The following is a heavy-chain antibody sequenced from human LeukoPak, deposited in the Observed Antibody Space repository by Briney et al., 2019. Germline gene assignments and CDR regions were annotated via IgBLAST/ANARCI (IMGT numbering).Heavy chain of an antibody. CDR3: TRLVTTDLWYFDL. V-gene: IGHV3-49*03. Sequence: PGGSLRLSCTASGFTFGDYAMSWFRQAPGKGLEWVGFIRSKAYGGTTEYAASVKGRFTISRDDSKSIAYLQMNSLKTEDTAVYYCTRLVTTDLWYFDLWGRGTLVTVSS. D-gene: IGHD4-17*01. CDR1: GFTFGDYA. J-gene: IGHJ2*01. CDR2: IRSKAYGGTT.